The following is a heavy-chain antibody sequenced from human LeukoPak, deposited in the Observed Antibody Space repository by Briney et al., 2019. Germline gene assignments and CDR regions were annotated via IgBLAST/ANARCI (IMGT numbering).Heavy chain of an antibody. CDR2: IYYSGST. D-gene: IGHD3-10*01. CDR1: GGSISSYY. CDR3: ARGLWIGATEVFDY. Sequence: PSETLSLTCTVSGGSISSYYWSWIRQPPGKGLEWIGYIYYSGSTNYNPSLKSRITISVDTSKDQFSLKLSSVTAADTAVYYCARGLWIGATEVFDYWGQGTLVTVSS. J-gene: IGHJ4*02. V-gene: IGHV4-59*08.